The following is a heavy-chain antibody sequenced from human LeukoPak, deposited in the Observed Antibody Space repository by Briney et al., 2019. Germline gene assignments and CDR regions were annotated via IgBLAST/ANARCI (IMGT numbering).Heavy chain of an antibody. J-gene: IGHJ3*02. CDR3: AAEGTGDQSNDAFDI. Sequence: SVKVSCKASGFTFTSSAMQWVRHARGQRLGWIGWIVVGSGNTNYAQKFQERVTITRDMSTSTAYMELSSLRSEDTAVYYCAAEGTGDQSNDAFDIWGQGTMVTVSS. CDR2: IVVGSGNT. D-gene: IGHD7-27*01. V-gene: IGHV1-58*02. CDR1: GFTFTSSA.